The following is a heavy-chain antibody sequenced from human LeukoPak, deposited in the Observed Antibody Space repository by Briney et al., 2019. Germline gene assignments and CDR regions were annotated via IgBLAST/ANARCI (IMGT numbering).Heavy chain of an antibody. Sequence: PGGSLRLSCAASGFTFSSYDMHWVRQATGKGLEWVSAIGTAGDTYYPDSVKGRFTISRENAKNSLYLQMNSLRAGDTAVYYCARAVSGWYDVGYYFDYWGQGTLVTVSS. J-gene: IGHJ4*02. CDR3: ARAVSGWYDVGYYFDY. V-gene: IGHV3-13*01. D-gene: IGHD6-19*01. CDR2: IGTAGDT. CDR1: GFTFSSYD.